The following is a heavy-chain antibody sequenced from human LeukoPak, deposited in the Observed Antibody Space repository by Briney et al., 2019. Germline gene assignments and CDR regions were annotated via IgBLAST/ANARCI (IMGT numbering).Heavy chain of an antibody. D-gene: IGHD3-22*01. Sequence: GGSLRLSCAASGFTFSDFYMSWIRQAPGKGLEWVSYISSSGSTVYYADSVEGRFTISRDNAKNSLYLQMNSLRDEDTAVYYCARTHSSSYYQFDYWGQGTLVTVSS. V-gene: IGHV3-11*04. CDR2: ISSSGSTV. CDR1: GFTFSDFY. CDR3: ARTHSSSYYQFDY. J-gene: IGHJ4*02.